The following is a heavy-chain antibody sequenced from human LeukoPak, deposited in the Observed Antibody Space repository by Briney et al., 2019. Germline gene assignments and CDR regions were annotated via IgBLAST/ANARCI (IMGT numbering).Heavy chain of an antibody. CDR2: IIPILGIA. CDR3: ARDSGDYYYGSGSYFDY. V-gene: IGHV1-69*04. D-gene: IGHD3-10*01. J-gene: IGHJ4*02. CDR1: GGTFSSYA. Sequence: SVKVSCTASGGTFSSYAISWVRQAPGQGLEWMGRIIPILGIANYAQKFQGRVTITADKSTSTAYMELSSLRSEDTAVYYCARDSGDYYYGSGSYFDYWGQGTLVTVSS.